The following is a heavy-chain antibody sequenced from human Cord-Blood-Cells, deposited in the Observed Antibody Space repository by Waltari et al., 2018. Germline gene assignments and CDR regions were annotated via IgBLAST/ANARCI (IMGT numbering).Heavy chain of an antibody. CDR2: ISGYNGNT. CDR1: GYTFTSYG. CDR3: HYYDSSGYYYYDY. V-gene: IGHV1-18*01. D-gene: IGHD3-22*01. Sequence: QVQLVQSGAEVKKLGASVQVSCTASGYTFTSYGISWARQAPGEGLEWMGWISGYNGNTNYAQKLQGRVTMTTDTSTSTAYMGLRSRRSDDTAVYYCHYYDSSGYYYYDYWGQGTLVTVSS. J-gene: IGHJ4*02.